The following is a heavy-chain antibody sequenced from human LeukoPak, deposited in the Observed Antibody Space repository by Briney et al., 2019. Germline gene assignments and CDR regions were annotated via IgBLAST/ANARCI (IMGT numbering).Heavy chain of an antibody. V-gene: IGHV4-4*07. CDR2: FYIAGYT. D-gene: IGHD3-10*01. CDR1: SGSSPNSY. J-gene: IGHJ6*03. CDR3: ARDAGWFGESFYYMEV. Sequence: SETLSLTCTVLSGSSPNSYGSWIRRPAGKGLEWIGRFYIAGYTHYNPSLEDRATMSADTSNNRFTLTLTSVTAADTGVYYCARDAGWFGESFYYMEVWGQGTTVTVSS.